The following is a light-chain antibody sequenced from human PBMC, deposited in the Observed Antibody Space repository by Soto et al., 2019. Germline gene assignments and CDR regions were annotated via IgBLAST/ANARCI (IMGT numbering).Light chain of an antibody. CDR2: EVT. J-gene: IGLJ2*01. CDR3: TSYAAGKNVV. CDR1: SSDVGNYNY. Sequence: QYVLTQPPSASGSPGQSVTISCTGTSSDVGNYNYVSWYQQHPGKAPKLMIYEVTKRTSGVPDRFSGSKSGNTASLTVSGLQAVDEAEYYCTSYAAGKNVVFGGGTKVTVL. V-gene: IGLV2-8*01.